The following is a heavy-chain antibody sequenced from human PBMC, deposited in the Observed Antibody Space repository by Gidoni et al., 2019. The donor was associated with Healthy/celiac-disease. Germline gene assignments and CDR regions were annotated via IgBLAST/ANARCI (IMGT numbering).Heavy chain of an antibody. Sequence: QVQLVQSGAEVKKPGSSVKVSCKASGGTFSSYAISWVRQAPGQGLEWMGGIIPIFGTANYAQKFQGRVTITADESTSTAYMELSSLRSEDTAVYYCARIDDSSGYYLVADAFDIWGQGTMVTVSS. CDR3: ARIDDSSGYYLVADAFDI. J-gene: IGHJ3*02. V-gene: IGHV1-69*01. CDR1: GGTFSSYA. D-gene: IGHD3-22*01. CDR2: IIPIFGTA.